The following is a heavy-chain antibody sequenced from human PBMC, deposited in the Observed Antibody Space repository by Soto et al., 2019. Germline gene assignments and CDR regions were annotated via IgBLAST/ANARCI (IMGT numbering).Heavy chain of an antibody. Sequence: QVQLVQSGAEVKKPGSSVKVSCKASGGTFSSYAISWVRQAPGQGLEWMGGIIPIFGTANYAKKFQGRVTTTEDESTSTAYMELSSLRSEDTAVYYCARERCSSTSCYTTDAFDIWGQGTMVTVSS. D-gene: IGHD2-2*02. V-gene: IGHV1-69*01. J-gene: IGHJ3*02. CDR2: IIPIFGTA. CDR1: GGTFSSYA. CDR3: ARERCSSTSCYTTDAFDI.